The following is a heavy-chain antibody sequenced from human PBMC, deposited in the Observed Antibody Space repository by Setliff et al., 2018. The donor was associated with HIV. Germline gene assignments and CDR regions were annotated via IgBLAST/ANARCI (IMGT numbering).Heavy chain of an antibody. J-gene: IGHJ4*02. CDR1: GFTVSTSY. D-gene: IGHD3-10*01. V-gene: IGHV3-66*02. Sequence: GGSLRLSCAASGFTVSTSYMSWIRQAPGKGLEWASTIYSDGNTYHADSVKGRFTLSRDNTKNTLYLQIDSLRPEDTAVYYCARLRLYNSALDYWGQGTLVTVSS. CDR2: IYSDGNT. CDR3: ARLRLYNSALDY.